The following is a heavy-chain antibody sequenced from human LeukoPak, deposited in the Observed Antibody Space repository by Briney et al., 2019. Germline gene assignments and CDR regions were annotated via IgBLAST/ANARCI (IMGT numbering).Heavy chain of an antibody. D-gene: IGHD3-22*01. CDR1: GGSISSYY. J-gene: IGHJ4*02. Sequence: PSETLSLTCTVSGGSISSYYWSWVRQPAGKGLEWIGRIYTSGSTNYNPSLKSRVTMSVDTSKNQFSLKLSSVTAADTAVYYCARDLPEDSSGQAFDYWGQGTLVTVSS. V-gene: IGHV4-4*07. CDR3: ARDLPEDSSGQAFDY. CDR2: IYTSGST.